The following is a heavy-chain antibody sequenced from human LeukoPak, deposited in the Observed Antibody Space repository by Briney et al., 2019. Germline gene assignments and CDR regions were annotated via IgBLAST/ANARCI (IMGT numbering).Heavy chain of an antibody. D-gene: IGHD1-14*01. CDR2: ISYDGSNK. CDR3: ARGTEPGGYLDY. J-gene: IGHJ4*02. V-gene: IGHV3-30-3*01. CDR1: GFTVSSNY. Sequence: GGSLRLSCAASGFTVSSNYMSWVRQAPGKGLEWVAVISYDGSNKYYADSVKGRFTISRDNSKNTLYLQMNSLRAEDTAVYYCARGTEPGGYLDYWGQGTLVTVSS.